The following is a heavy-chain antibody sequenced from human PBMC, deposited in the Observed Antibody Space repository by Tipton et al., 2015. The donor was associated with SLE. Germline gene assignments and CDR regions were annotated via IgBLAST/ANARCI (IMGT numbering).Heavy chain of an antibody. CDR3: ARDMVRELVPFLPADC. CDR2: ISGKNDNT. V-gene: IGHV1-18*01. D-gene: IGHD1-26*01. Sequence: QVQLVQSGAEVKKPGESLKISCKASGYTFTTYGITWVRQAPGQGLEWMGWISGKNDNTNYAQKFQGRVTMTADTSTSTAYMELRSLRSDDAAVYYCARDMVRELVPFLPADCWGQGTLVTVSS. CDR1: GYTFTTYG. J-gene: IGHJ4*02.